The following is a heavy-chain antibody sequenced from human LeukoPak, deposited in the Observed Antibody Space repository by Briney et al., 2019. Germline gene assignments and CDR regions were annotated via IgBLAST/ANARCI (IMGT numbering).Heavy chain of an antibody. CDR2: ITTSGSTI. CDR1: GFTFSDYY. Sequence: GGSLRLSCAASGFTFSDYYMSWIRQAPGKGLEWVPYITTSGSTIYYADSVKGRFTISRDNAKNSLYLQMNSLRAEDTAVYYCARDLMLRGIIDYWGQGTLVTVSS. V-gene: IGHV3-11*01. CDR3: ARDLMLRGIIDY. D-gene: IGHD3-10*01. J-gene: IGHJ4*02.